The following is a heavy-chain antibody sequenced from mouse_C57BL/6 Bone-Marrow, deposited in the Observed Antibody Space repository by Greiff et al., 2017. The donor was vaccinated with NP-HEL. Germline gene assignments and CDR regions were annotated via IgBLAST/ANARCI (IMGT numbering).Heavy chain of an antibody. V-gene: IGHV1-78*01. Sequence: VQLQQSDAELVKPGASVKISCKVSGYTFTDHTIHWMKQRPEQGLEWIGYIYPRDGSTKYNEKFKGKATLTADKSSSTAYMQLSSLTSEDSAVYYCARKDYGSSYEGYFDVWGTGTTVTVSS. D-gene: IGHD1-1*01. CDR3: ARKDYGSSYEGYFDV. J-gene: IGHJ1*03. CDR2: IYPRDGST. CDR1: GYTFTDHT.